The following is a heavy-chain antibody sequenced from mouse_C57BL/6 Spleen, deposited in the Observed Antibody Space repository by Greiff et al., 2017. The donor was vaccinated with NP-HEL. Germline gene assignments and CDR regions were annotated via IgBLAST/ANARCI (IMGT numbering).Heavy chain of an antibody. CDR1: GHTFTSYW. CDR2: IDPNSGGT. CDR3: ARFAVGAPWFAY. J-gene: IGHJ3*01. V-gene: IGHV1-72*01. Sequence: SCKASGHTFTSYWMHWVKQRPGRGLEWIGRIDPNSGGTKYNEKFKSKATLTVDKPSSTAYMQLSSLTSEDSAVYYCARFAVGAPWFAYWGQGTLVTVSA.